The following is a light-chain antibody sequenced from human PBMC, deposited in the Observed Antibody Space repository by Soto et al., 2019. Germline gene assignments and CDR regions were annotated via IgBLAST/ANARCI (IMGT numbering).Light chain of an antibody. CDR3: QQYNNWPPIT. V-gene: IGKV3D-15*01. CDR2: GAS. Sequence: EIVLTQSPGTLSLSPGERATLSCRASQSVSSNLAWYQQKPGQAPRLLIYGASTRATGVPARFSGSGSGTEFTLTISSLQSEDFAVYYCQQYNNWPPITFGQGTRLEI. J-gene: IGKJ5*01. CDR1: QSVSSN.